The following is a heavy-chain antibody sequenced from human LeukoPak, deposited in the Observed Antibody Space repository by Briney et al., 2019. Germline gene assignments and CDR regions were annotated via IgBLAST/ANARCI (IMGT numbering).Heavy chain of an antibody. V-gene: IGHV3-23*01. CDR1: GFTLRNYA. J-gene: IGHJ4*02. Sequence: GGSLRLSCAASGFTLRNYAMAWVRQAPGKGLEWGSTISGGGDSTNFADSVKGRFTISRDNSQGTMSLQLSSLRAEDTAIYYCARSSSSWTDFDHWGQGTLVTVSS. D-gene: IGHD6-13*01. CDR3: ARSSSSWTDFDH. CDR2: ISGGGDST.